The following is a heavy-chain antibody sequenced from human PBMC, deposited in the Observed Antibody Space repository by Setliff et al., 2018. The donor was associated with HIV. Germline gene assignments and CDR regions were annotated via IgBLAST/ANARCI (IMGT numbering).Heavy chain of an antibody. V-gene: IGHV4-4*07. D-gene: IGHD3-10*01. Sequence: PSETLSLTCSVSGGSITNFYLSWIRQPAGKGLEWIGRVYSSGSINYNPSLKSRVSMSVDTSKNQFSLRLRSVTAADTAVYYCARDGLNYFDGHDAFDIWGQGTMVTVSS. CDR3: ARDGLNYFDGHDAFDI. CDR1: GGSITNFY. CDR2: VYSSGSI. J-gene: IGHJ3*02.